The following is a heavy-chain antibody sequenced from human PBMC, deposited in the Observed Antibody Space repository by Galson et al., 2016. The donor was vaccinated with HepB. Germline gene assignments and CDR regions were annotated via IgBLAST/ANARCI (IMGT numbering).Heavy chain of an antibody. V-gene: IGHV1-46*01. J-gene: IGHJ4*02. CDR3: ARESGAYYIHSDY. D-gene: IGHD1-26*01. CDR1: GYTFITYY. CDR2: INPSGGDA. Sequence: SVKVSCKASGYTFITYYMHWVRQAPGQGPEWMGIINPSGGDATYAQRFQGRLTLTRDSSTSTFYMELSSLGFEDTAVYYRARESGAYYIHSDYWGQGTLVTVSS.